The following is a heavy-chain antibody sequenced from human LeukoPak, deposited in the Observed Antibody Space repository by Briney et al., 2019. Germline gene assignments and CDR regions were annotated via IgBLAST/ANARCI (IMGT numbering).Heavy chain of an antibody. J-gene: IGHJ4*02. D-gene: IGHD1-1*01. CDR2: ISNSGST. CDR3: ARADNWNAFEY. Sequence: PSETLSLTCTVSDGSISSGGYFWSWIRQHPGKGLEWVGYISNSGSTSYNPSLKSRVTLSVDTSKNQFSLKLSSVTAADTAVYYCARADNWNAFEYWGQGTLVPVSS. V-gene: IGHV4-31*03. CDR1: DGSISSGGYF.